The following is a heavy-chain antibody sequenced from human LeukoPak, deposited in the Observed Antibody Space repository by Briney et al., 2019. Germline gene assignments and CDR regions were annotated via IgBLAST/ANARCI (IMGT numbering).Heavy chain of an antibody. Sequence: SETLSLTCTVSGGSISSGGYYWSWIRQHPGKGLEWIGYIYYSGSTYYNPSLKSRVTISLITSKNQFSLRLSSVTAADTAVYYCARGPLVLRYCSGGSCYYYYYGMDVWGQGTTVTVSS. V-gene: IGHV4-31*03. CDR2: IYYSGST. CDR3: ARGPLVLRYCSGGSCYYYYYGMDV. CDR1: GGSISSGGYY. J-gene: IGHJ6*02. D-gene: IGHD2-15*01.